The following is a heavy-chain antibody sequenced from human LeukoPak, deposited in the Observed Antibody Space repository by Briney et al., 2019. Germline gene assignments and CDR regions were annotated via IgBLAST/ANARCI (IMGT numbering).Heavy chain of an antibody. CDR2: INSDGSST. CDR3: ARDYEDYSPNSDLDY. CDR1: GFTFSSYW. J-gene: IGHJ4*02. Sequence: GGSLRLSCAASGFTFSSYWMHWVRQAPGKGLVWVSRINSDGSSTSYADSVKGRFTISRDNAKNTLYQQMNSLRAEDTAVYYCARDYEDYSPNSDLDYWGQGTLVTVSS. D-gene: IGHD4-11*01. V-gene: IGHV3-74*01.